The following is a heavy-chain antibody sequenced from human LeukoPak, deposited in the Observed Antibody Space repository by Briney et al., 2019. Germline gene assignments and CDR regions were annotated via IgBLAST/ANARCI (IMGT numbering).Heavy chain of an antibody. D-gene: IGHD2-21*01. CDR1: GFTFSDSG. CDR3: TRYGDYPFDY. J-gene: IGHJ4*02. V-gene: IGHV3-73*01. CDR2: IRSKDNSYAT. Sequence: GGSLKLSCAASGFTFSDSGMHWVRQASGKGLEWVGRIRSKDNSYATAYAASVKGRFTISRDDSKNTAYLQMNSLKTEDTAVYYCTRYGDYPFDYWGQGTLVTVSS.